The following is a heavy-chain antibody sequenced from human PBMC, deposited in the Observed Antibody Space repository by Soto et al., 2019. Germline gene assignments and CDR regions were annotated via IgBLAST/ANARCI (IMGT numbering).Heavy chain of an antibody. CDR3: ARDPLIVVVTAMAYYFDY. V-gene: IGHV3-30-3*01. D-gene: IGHD2-21*02. J-gene: IGHJ4*02. CDR2: ISYDGSNK. Sequence: VQLVESGGGVVQPGRSLRLSCAASGFTFSSYAMHWVRQAPGKGLEWVAVISYDGSNKYYAASVKGRFTISRDNSKNTLYLQMNSLRAEDTAVYYCARDPLIVVVTAMAYYFDYWGQGTLVTVSS. CDR1: GFTFSSYA.